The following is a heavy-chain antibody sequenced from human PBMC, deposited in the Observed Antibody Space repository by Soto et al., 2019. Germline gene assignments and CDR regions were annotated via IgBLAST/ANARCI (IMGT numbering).Heavy chain of an antibody. J-gene: IGHJ4*02. D-gene: IGHD3-10*01. V-gene: IGHV4-39*01. Sequence: PSETLSLTCTVSGGSISSSSYYWGWIRQPPGKGLEWIGSIYYSGSTYYNPSLKSRVTISVDTSKNQFSLKLSSVTAADTAVYYCARLGAPGSGSYFLDRSARSFDYWGQGTLVTVSS. CDR3: ARLGAPGSGSYFLDRSARSFDY. CDR2: IYYSGST. CDR1: GGSISSSSYY.